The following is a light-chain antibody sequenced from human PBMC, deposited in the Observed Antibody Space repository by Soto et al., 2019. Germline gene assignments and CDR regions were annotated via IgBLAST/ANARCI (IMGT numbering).Light chain of an antibody. CDR3: QQHANYPIT. CDR2: AAS. CDR1: QDISSY. V-gene: IGKV1-9*01. Sequence: IQVTPSPSSLSASVGDRVTITFRASQDISSYLAWYQQKPGKAPTLLIYAASTLQSGVPSRFSGSGSGTEFTLTISSLQPDDFATYYCQQHANYPITFGGGTKVDIK. J-gene: IGKJ4*01.